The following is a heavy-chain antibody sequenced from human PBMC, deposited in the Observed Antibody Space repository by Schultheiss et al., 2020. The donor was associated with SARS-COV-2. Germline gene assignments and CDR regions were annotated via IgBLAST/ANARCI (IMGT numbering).Heavy chain of an antibody. CDR1: GFTFSSYG. Sequence: GGSLRLSCAASGFTFSSYGMHWVRQAPGKGLEWVAVIWYDGSNKYYADSVKGRFTISRDNSKNTLYLQMNSLRAEDTAVYYCAREITSYYYGSGSSPNEMDVWGQGTTVTVSS. D-gene: IGHD3-10*01. CDR2: IWYDGSNK. J-gene: IGHJ6*02. V-gene: IGHV3-33*01. CDR3: AREITSYYYGSGSSPNEMDV.